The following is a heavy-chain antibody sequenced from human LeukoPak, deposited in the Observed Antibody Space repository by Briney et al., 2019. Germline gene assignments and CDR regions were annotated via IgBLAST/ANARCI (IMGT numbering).Heavy chain of an antibody. V-gene: IGHV4-39*01. Sequence: SETLSRTCTVSGDSISSSSYYWGWIRQPPGKGLEWIATIYKSGSTYYKPSLKSRLTISVDTSKNQFSLKLTSVTAADTAVYYCARRAIGGAQDFDYWGQGTLVTVSS. CDR1: GDSISSSSYY. CDR3: ARRAIGGAQDFDY. D-gene: IGHD2-2*01. CDR2: IYKSGST. J-gene: IGHJ4*02.